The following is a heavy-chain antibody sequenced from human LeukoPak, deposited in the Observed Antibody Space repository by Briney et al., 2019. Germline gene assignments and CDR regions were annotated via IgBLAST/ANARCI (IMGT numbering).Heavy chain of an antibody. CDR2: IYYSGTA. Sequence: SGTLSLTCAVSDGSISSYYWSWIRQPPGKELEFIGHIYYSGTASYNPSLKSRVTISVDTSKNQFSLKLSSVTAADTAVYYCARDRVRGVLDYWGQGTLVTVSS. J-gene: IGHJ4*02. CDR1: DGSISSYY. D-gene: IGHD3-10*01. CDR3: ARDRVRGVLDY. V-gene: IGHV4-59*01.